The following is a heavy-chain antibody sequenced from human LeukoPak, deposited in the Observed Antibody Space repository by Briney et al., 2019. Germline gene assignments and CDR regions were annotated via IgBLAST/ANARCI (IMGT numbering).Heavy chain of an antibody. J-gene: IGHJ4*02. D-gene: IGHD3-16*01. V-gene: IGHV3-30*04. CDR1: GFTFSSYA. Sequence: GGSLRLSCAASGFTFSSYAMHWVRQGPGKGLRWVAFISSDGRTEYNADAVKGRFTISRANSKNTLYLQMNSLTTEDTAVYYCARGWGSGAWLIDSWGQGTLVSVSS. CDR3: ARGWGSGAWLIDS. CDR2: ISSDGRTE.